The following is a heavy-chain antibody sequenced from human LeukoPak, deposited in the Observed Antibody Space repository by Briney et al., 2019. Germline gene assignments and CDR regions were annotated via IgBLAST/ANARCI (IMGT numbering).Heavy chain of an antibody. Sequence: ASVKVSCKASGYTFTGYYLHWVRQAPGQGLEWMGWINPNSSDTKYAQKFQGRVTMTRDTSISTAYMELSRLRSDDTAVYYCARDRPVTLFDYWGQGTLVTVSS. CDR1: GYTFTGYY. D-gene: IGHD6-6*01. J-gene: IGHJ4*02. CDR2: INPNSSDT. CDR3: ARDRPVTLFDY. V-gene: IGHV1-2*02.